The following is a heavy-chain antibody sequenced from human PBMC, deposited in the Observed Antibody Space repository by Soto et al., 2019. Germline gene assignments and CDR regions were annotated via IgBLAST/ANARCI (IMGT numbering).Heavy chain of an antibody. J-gene: IGHJ4*02. V-gene: IGHV3-30*04. CDR2: ISYDGSDT. Sequence: PGGSLRLSCAASEFTFSRHTMHWVRQAPGKGLEWVASISYDGSDTYYADSVKGRFTISRDNSKNTLSVEMDSLRAEDTAVYYCARDRLRLGELSLLGYFAYWGQGTLVTVSS. D-gene: IGHD3-16*01. CDR1: EFTFSRHT. CDR3: ARDRLRLGELSLLGYFAY.